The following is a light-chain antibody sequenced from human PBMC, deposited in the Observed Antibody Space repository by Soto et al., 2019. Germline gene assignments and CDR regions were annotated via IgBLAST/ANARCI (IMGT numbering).Light chain of an antibody. CDR2: GSS. CDR3: QQYNNWPRT. Sequence: EIVMTQSPATLSVSPGERATPSCRSSQSISSNLAWYQHKPGQAPRLLIYGSSTRATGVPARFSGSGSGTEFTLTISSLQSEDFAVYYCQQYNNWPRTFGHGTKVDIK. J-gene: IGKJ1*01. V-gene: IGKV3-15*01. CDR1: QSISSN.